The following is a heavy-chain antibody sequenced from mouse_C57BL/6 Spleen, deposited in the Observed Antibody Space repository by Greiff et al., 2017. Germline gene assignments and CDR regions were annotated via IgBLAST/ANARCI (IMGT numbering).Heavy chain of an antibody. CDR3: ARDGPGGAMDY. CDR1: GFTFSDYY. Sequence: EVKLVESEGGLVQPGSSMKLSCTASGFTFSDYYMAWVRPVPEKGLEWVANINYDGSSTYYLDSLKSRFIISRDNAKNILYLQMSSLKSEDTATYYCARDGPGGAMDYWGQGTSVTVSS. J-gene: IGHJ4*01. CDR2: INYDGSST. V-gene: IGHV5-16*01.